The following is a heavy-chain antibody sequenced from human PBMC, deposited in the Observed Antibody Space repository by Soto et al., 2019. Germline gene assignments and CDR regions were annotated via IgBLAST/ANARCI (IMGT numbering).Heavy chain of an antibody. CDR2: VSVYNGDI. V-gene: IGHV1-18*01. CDR1: GFAFSEYG. D-gene: IGHD3-10*02. Sequence: QVPLVQSGAEVKKPGASVKVSCKASGFAFSEYGFTWVRQAPGQGLEWMAWVSVYNGDINYAQRFQGRVTMTTDTSTDTVYMEMRSLRSDDTAVYYCARSPYVKDAFDLWGQGTMVRVSS. J-gene: IGHJ3*01. CDR3: ARSPYVKDAFDL.